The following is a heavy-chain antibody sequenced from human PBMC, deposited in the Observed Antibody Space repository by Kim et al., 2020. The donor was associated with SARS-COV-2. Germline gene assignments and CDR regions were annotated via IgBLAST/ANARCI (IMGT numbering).Heavy chain of an antibody. J-gene: IGHJ4*02. Sequence: TNYRDSVKSRFTISRENAKNSLYLQMNSLGAGDTAVYYCASASSWYYFDSWGQGTLVTVSS. D-gene: IGHD6-13*01. CDR3: ASASSWYYFDS. V-gene: IGHV3-13*01. CDR2: T.